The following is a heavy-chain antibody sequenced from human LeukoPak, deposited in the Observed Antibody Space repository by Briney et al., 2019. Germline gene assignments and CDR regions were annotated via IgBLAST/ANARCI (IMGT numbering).Heavy chain of an antibody. Sequence: GSLRLSCAASGFTFSSYAMHWVRQAPGKGLEWVAVISYDGSNKYYADSVKGRFTISRDNSKNTLYLQMNSLRAEDTAVYYCAGSRGIVGVVYDYWGQGTLVTVSS. J-gene: IGHJ4*02. V-gene: IGHV3-30*01. CDR1: GFTFSSYA. CDR2: ISYDGSNK. CDR3: AGSRGIVGVVYDY. D-gene: IGHD1-26*01.